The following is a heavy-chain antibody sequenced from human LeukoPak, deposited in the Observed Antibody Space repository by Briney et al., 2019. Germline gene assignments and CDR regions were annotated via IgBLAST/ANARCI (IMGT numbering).Heavy chain of an antibody. D-gene: IGHD3-22*01. J-gene: IGHJ3*02. CDR3: ARNPGSKWLLVKYDAFDI. CDR1: GYTFTSYD. Sequence: GASVKVSCKASGYTFTSYDINWVRQATGQGLEWMGWMNPNSGNTGYAQKFQGRVTMTRNTSISTAHMELSSLRSEDTAVYYCARNPGSKWLLVKYDAFDIWGQGTMVTVSS. V-gene: IGHV1-8*01. CDR2: MNPNSGNT.